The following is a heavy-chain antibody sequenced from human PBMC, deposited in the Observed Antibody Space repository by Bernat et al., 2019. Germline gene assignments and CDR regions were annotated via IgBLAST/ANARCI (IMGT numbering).Heavy chain of an antibody. CDR2: IYYSGTT. Sequence: QLQLQESGPGLVKPSETLSLICTVSGGSISSSSYYWGWIRQPPGKGLEWIGTIYYSGTTYYNPSLKSRVTISVDTSKNQFYLKLSSVTDADTAVYYCARRIAGTARQNAFDIWGQGTMVTVSS. V-gene: IGHV4-39*01. CDR3: ARRIAGTARQNAFDI. D-gene: IGHD1-20*01. J-gene: IGHJ3*02. CDR1: GGSISSSSYY.